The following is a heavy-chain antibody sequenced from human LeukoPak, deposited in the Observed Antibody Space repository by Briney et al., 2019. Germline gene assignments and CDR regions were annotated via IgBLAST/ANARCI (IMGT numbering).Heavy chain of an antibody. J-gene: IGHJ6*03. CDR1: GFTFSSYS. V-gene: IGHV3-48*01. Sequence: PGGSLRHSCAASGFTFSSYSMNWVRQAPGKGLQWVSYISSSRSTIYYADSVKGRFTISRDNAKNSLYLQMNSLRAEDTAVYYCTSYYSNFSFYYYYYMAVWRKGTTVTVSS. CDR2: ISSSRSTI. D-gene: IGHD2-21*01. CDR3: TSYYSNFSFYYYYYMAV.